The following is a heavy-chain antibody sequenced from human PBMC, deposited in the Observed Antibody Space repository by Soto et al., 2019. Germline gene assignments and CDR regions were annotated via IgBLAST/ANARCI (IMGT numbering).Heavy chain of an antibody. Sequence: EVQLVESGGGLVQPGGSLRLSCAASGFTFSSYSMNWVRQAPGKGLEWVSYISSSSTIYYADSVKGRFTISRDNAKNSLYLQMNCLRAEDTAVYYCARVVSSPYYYYMDVWGKGTTVTVSS. CDR3: ARVVSSPYYYYMDV. D-gene: IGHD6-13*01. CDR1: GFTFSSYS. CDR2: ISSSSTI. J-gene: IGHJ6*03. V-gene: IGHV3-48*01.